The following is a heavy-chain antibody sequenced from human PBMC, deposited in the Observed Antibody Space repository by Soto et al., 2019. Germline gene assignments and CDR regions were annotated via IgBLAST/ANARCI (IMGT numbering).Heavy chain of an antibody. CDR3: AKRRAMGATGAVDI. V-gene: IGHV3-23*01. CDR2: ISAGSGSAT. J-gene: IGHJ3*02. D-gene: IGHD1-26*01. CDR1: GFAFSNYA. Sequence: GSLRLSCAASGFAFSNYAMTWVRQAPGKGLEWVSLISAGSGSATSFADSVRGRFTISRDNSKSMLYLQMNSLRPDDTAVYYCAKRRAMGATGAVDIWGQGTLVTVSS.